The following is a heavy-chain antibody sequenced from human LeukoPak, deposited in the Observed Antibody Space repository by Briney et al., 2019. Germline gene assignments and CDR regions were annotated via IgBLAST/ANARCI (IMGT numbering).Heavy chain of an antibody. V-gene: IGHV3-7*01. D-gene: IGHD2-2*01. CDR1: GFTFSRYW. J-gene: IGHJ3*02. CDR2: IKQDGSEK. Sequence: PGGSLRLSRAASGFTFSRYWMNWVRQAPGKGLEWVANIKQDGSEKYYVDSVKGRFTISRDNAKNSLYLQMNSLRAEDTAVYYCARDGRCSSTSCYGDDRAFDIWGQGTMVTVSS. CDR3: ARDGRCSSTSCYGDDRAFDI.